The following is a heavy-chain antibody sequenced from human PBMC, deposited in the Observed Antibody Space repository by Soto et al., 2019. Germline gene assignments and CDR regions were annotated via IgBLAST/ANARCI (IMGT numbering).Heavy chain of an antibody. CDR2: INGDYGNT. Sequence: QAQLVQSGAEVKKPGASVKVSCKASGYTFYSHSISWVRQAPGQGLEWMGRINGDYGNTQYAQKFRGRVTMTTDTXSTTVYMELTNLRSDDTAVYYCARCIQGDYYYGMDVWGQGTTVTVSS. J-gene: IGHJ6*02. CDR3: ARCIQGDYYYGMDV. D-gene: IGHD5-18*01. V-gene: IGHV1-18*01. CDR1: GYTFYSHS.